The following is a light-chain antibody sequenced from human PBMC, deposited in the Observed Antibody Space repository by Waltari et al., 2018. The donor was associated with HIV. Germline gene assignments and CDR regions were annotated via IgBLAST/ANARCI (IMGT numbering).Light chain of an antibody. J-gene: IGKJ3*01. CDR3: HQYHDFPFT. Sequence: ALRLTQSPSSFSASVGDRVTITCRASQGITTSLPWYQQQPGGAPRLLIHTTSTLESGVPSRFSGSGSGTEFTLTISCLQSEDVATYYCHQYHDFPFTFGPGTKVDIK. CDR1: QGITTS. V-gene: IGKV1-8*01. CDR2: TTS.